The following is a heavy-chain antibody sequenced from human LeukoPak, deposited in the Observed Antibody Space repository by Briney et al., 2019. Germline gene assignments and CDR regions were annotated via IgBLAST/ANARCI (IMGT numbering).Heavy chain of an antibody. CDR1: GFSFTTYG. Sequence: GGSLRLSCATSGFSFTTYGFHWVRQAPGKGLEWVAVIWCDGSKTYYPDSVKGRFTMSRDNSKNTLYLQMNSLRADDTAVYYCARDACSGGACFDCWGQGTLVTVSS. D-gene: IGHD2-21*02. V-gene: IGHV3-33*01. CDR2: IWCDGSKT. J-gene: IGHJ4*02. CDR3: ARDACSGGACFDC.